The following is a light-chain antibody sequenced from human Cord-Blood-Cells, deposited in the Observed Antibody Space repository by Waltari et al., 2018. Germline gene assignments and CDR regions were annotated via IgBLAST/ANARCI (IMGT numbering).Light chain of an antibody. CDR3: QQFNNYLWT. J-gene: IGKJ1*01. Sequence: AIQLTQSPSSLSASVGDRVTITCRASQGISSALAWYQQKPGKAPKLLTYDASSLESGVPSRFSGSGSGTDFTLTISSLQPEDFATYYCQQFNNYLWTFGQGTKVEIK. CDR1: QGISSA. CDR2: DAS. V-gene: IGKV1D-13*01.